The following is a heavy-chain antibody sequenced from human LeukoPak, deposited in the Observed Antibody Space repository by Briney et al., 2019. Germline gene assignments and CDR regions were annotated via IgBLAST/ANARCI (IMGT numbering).Heavy chain of an antibody. D-gene: IGHD3-22*01. CDR1: GFNFDDYA. Sequence: GGSLRLSCAASGFNFDDYAMHWVRQVPGKGPEWVAGINWNSGSIGYADSVKGRFTISRDNAKNYLYLHLNSLRTEDTALYYCAKDKEVSRGYYYVFDFWGQGTLVTVSS. V-gene: IGHV3-9*01. CDR3: AKDKEVSRGYYYVFDF. J-gene: IGHJ4*02. CDR2: INWNSGSI.